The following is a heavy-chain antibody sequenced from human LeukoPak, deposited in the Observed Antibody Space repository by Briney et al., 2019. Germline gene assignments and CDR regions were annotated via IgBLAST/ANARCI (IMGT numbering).Heavy chain of an antibody. J-gene: IGHJ3*02. V-gene: IGHV3-23*01. Sequence: GSLRLSCATSKFNFIKYGLTWVRQAPGKGLEWVSSISGSGSDTQYAASVQGRFTISRDNSKNTLYLQMNSLRAEDTAVYYCAKDPNGDYIGTFEIWGHGTMVTVSS. D-gene: IGHD4-17*01. CDR3: AKDPNGDYIGTFEI. CDR1: KFNFIKYG. CDR2: ISGSGSDT.